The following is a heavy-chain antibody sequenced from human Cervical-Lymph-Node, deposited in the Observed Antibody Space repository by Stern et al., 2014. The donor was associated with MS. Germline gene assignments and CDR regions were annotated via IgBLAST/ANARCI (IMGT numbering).Heavy chain of an antibody. CDR3: ARDRGLVGNTTDDY. Sequence: VQLVASGAEVKKPGASGKVSCKASGFTFTNHGISWVRQAPGHGLEWMGWINGYNGNIDFAQKFQGRLIMTTDTSTSTVYMELRSLGFDDTAVYYCARDRGLVGNTTDDYWGQGTLVTVSS. CDR2: INGYNGNI. D-gene: IGHD1-26*01. CDR1: GFTFTNHG. V-gene: IGHV1-18*01. J-gene: IGHJ4*02.